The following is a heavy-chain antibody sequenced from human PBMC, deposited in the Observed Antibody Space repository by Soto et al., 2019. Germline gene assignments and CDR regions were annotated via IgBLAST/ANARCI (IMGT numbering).Heavy chain of an antibody. D-gene: IGHD2-8*02. Sequence: EVQLVESGGGLVKPGGSLRLSCAASGFTFSNAWMSWVRQAPGKGLEWVGRIKSKTDGGTTDYAGPVKGRFTISRDDSQKTLYLQMISLKTEDTAVYYCTRRVGGVSLLSGFWGQGTLVHVSS. CDR3: TRRVGGVSLLSGF. CDR2: IKSKTDGGTT. CDR1: GFTFSNAW. J-gene: IGHJ4*02. V-gene: IGHV3-15*01.